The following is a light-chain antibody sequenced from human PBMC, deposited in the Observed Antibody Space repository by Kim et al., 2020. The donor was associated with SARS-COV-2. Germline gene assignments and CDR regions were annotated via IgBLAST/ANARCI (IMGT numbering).Light chain of an antibody. CDR1: RSDVGSYSR. J-gene: IGLJ1*01. Sequence: GQSVPISCTGTRSDVGSYSRVSWYQPPPGTAPKLMIYEVSNRPSGVPDRFSGSKSGNTASLTISGLQAEDEADYYCSSYTSSSTYVFGTGTKVTVL. CDR3: SSYTSSSTYV. CDR2: EVS. V-gene: IGLV2-18*02.